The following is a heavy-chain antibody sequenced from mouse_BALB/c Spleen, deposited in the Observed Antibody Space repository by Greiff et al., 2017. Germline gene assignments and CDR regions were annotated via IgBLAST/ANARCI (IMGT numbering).Heavy chain of an antibody. V-gene: IGHV2-9*02. D-gene: IGHD1-1*01. J-gene: IGHJ1*01. Sequence: VKLVESGPGLVAPSQSLSITCTVSGFSLTSYGVHWVRQPPGKGLEWLGVIWAGGSTNYNSALMSRLSISKDNSKSQVFLKMNSLQTDDTAMYYGARDGGYYGSSYSDVWGAGTTVTVSS. CDR3: ARDGGYYGSSYSDV. CDR2: IWAGGST. CDR1: GFSLTSYG.